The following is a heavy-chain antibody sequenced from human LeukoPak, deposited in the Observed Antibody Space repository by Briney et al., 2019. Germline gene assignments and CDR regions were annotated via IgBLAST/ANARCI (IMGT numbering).Heavy chain of an antibody. CDR2: MNPNSGNT. CDR3: ARGRPSTGTTILYFDY. V-gene: IGHV1-8*01. Sequence: ASVKVSCKASGYTFTSYDINWVRQATGQGLEWMGWMNPNSGNTGYAQKFQGRVTMTRNTPISTAYMELSSLRSEDTAVYYCARGRPSTGTTILYFDYWGQGTLVTVSS. D-gene: IGHD1-1*01. J-gene: IGHJ4*02. CDR1: GYTFTSYD.